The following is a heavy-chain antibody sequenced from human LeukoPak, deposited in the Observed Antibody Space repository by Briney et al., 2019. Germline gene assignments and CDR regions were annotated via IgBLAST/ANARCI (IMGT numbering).Heavy chain of an antibody. CDR3: ARDLYIDSSGYDAFDI. V-gene: IGHV4-59*12. Sequence: SETLSLTCTVSGDSISSYYWSWIRQSPGKGLEWIGYIYYSGSTNYNPSLKSRVTISVDTSKNQFPLKLSSVTAADTAVYYCARDLYIDSSGYDAFDIWGQGTMVTVSS. CDR2: IYYSGST. J-gene: IGHJ3*02. CDR1: GDSISSYY. D-gene: IGHD3-22*01.